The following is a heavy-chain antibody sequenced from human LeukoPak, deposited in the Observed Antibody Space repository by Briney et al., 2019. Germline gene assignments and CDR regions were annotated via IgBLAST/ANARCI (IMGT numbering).Heavy chain of an antibody. J-gene: IGHJ1*01. CDR1: GYTXINYY. D-gene: IGHD2-21*01. V-gene: IGHV1-46*01. CDR2: INPSGGST. Sequence: ASVKVSCKASGYTXINYYMHWVRQAPGQGLEWMGIINPSGGSTSYAQKFQGRVTMTRDTSTSTVYMELGSLRSEDTAVYYCARDESTSILWWWGQGTLVTVSS. CDR3: ARDESTSILWW.